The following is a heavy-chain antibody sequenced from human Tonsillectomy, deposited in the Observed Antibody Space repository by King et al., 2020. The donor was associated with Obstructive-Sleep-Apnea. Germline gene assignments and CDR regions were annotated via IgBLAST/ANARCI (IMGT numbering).Heavy chain of an antibody. CDR3: VRLKDSSTTADLFDY. CDR1: GGSISSSSYY. J-gene: IGHJ4*02. CDR2: VYYSGST. D-gene: IGHD6-13*01. V-gene: IGHV4-39*01. Sequence: QLQESGPGLVKPSETLSLTCTVSGGSISSSSYYWGWIRQPPGKGLEWIGNVYYSGSTYYNPSLKSRVTISVDTSKNQFSLKLSSVTAADTAVYYCVRLKDSSTTADLFDYWGQGTLVTVSS.